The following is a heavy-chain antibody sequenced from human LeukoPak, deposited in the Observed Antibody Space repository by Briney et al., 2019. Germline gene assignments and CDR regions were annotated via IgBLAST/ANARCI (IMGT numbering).Heavy chain of an antibody. D-gene: IGHD5-18*01. V-gene: IGHV3-21*01. CDR2: ISSSSSYI. CDR3: AREGYSYGIPHDY. J-gene: IGHJ4*02. Sequence: GGSLRLSCAASGFTFSSYSMNWVRQAPGKGLEWVSSISSSSSYIYYADSVKGRFAISRDNAKNSLYLQMNSLRAEDTAVYYCAREGYSYGIPHDYWGQGTLVTVSS. CDR1: GFTFSSYS.